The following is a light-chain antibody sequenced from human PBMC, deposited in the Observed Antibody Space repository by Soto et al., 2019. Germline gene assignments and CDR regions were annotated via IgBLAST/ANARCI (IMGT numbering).Light chain of an antibody. Sequence: HSALTQPPSVSAAPGQKVTISCSGSSSNIGNKYVSWYQQLPGTAPKLLIYDNNKRPSGIPDRFSGSKSGTSATLGITGLQTGDEADYYCGTWDNSLSAVVFGGGTKLTVL. V-gene: IGLV1-51*01. CDR2: DNN. CDR3: GTWDNSLSAVV. J-gene: IGLJ2*01. CDR1: SSNIGNKY.